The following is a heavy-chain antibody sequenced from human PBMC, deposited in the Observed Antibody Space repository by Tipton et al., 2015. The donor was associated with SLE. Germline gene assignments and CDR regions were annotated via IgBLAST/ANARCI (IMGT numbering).Heavy chain of an antibody. D-gene: IGHD5-12*01. Sequence: TLSLTCAVSSYSISSGYYWDWIRQPPGKGLEWIGSIYGSGNSYYNPSLRSRVTISVDTSKNQFSLKLSSVTAADTAVYYCARLGVATLGFDPWGQGTLVTVSS. CDR1: SYSISSGYY. V-gene: IGHV4-38-2*01. CDR3: ARLGVATLGFDP. J-gene: IGHJ5*02. CDR2: IYGSGNS.